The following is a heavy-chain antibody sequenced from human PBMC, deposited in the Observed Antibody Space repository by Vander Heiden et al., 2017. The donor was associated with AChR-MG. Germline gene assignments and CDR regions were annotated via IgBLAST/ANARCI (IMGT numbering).Heavy chain of an antibody. CDR1: GGSISSSSYY. V-gene: IGHV4-39*01. CDR2: IYYSGST. D-gene: IGHD6-13*01. Sequence: QLQLQESGPGLVKPSETLSLTCTVSGGSISSSSYYWGWIRQPPGKGLEWIGSIYYSGSTYYNPSLKSRVTISVDTSKNQFSLKLSSVTAADTAVYYCARQPGIIAAAGTGWGQGTLVTVSS. J-gene: IGHJ4*02. CDR3: ARQPGIIAAAGTG.